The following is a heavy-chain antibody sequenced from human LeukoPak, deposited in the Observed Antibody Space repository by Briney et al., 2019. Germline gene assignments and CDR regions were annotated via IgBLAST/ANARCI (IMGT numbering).Heavy chain of an antibody. D-gene: IGHD6-13*01. J-gene: IGHJ5*02. CDR3: AKAGSWYWFDP. CDR2: ISGSGGST. Sequence: GGSLRLSCAASGFTFSSYAMSWVRQAPGKGLEWVSAISGSGGSTYYADSVKGRFTISRDNSKNTLYPQMNSQRAEDTAVYYCAKAGSWYWFDPWGQGTLVTVSS. CDR1: GFTFSSYA. V-gene: IGHV3-23*01.